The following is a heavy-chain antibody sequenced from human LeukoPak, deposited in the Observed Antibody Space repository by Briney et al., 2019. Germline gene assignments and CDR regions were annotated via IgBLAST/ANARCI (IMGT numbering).Heavy chain of an antibody. D-gene: IGHD3-16*01. CDR2: IRSKAYGGTT. V-gene: IGHV3-49*04. CDR1: GFTFGDYA. J-gene: IGHJ4*02. Sequence: PGGSLRLSCTASGFTFGDYAMSWVRQAPGKGLEWVGFIRSKAYGGTTEYAASVKGRFTISRDHSKSIAYLQMNSLKTEDTAVYYCTRGLWGPPFDYWGQGTLVTVSS. CDR3: TRGLWGPPFDY.